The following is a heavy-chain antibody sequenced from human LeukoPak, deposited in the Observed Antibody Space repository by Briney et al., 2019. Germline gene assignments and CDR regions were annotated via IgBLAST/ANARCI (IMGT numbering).Heavy chain of an antibody. V-gene: IGHV4-34*01. CDR2: IYYSGST. CDR1: GGSFSGYY. D-gene: IGHD2-2*01. Sequence: SETLSLTCAVYGGSFSGYYWSWIRQPPGKGLEWIGSIYYSGSTYYNPSLKSRVTISVDTSKNQFSLKLSSVTAADTAVYYCARNIVVVPAATFFAFDIWGQGTMVTVSS. J-gene: IGHJ3*02. CDR3: ARNIVVVPAATFFAFDI.